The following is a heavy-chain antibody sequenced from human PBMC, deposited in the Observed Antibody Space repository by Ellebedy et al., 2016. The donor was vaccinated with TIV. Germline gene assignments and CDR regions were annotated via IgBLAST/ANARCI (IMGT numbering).Heavy chain of an antibody. CDR2: ISSGTTII. D-gene: IGHD2-2*01. J-gene: IGHJ6*02. CDR3: ARDLCSSTSCSYYYGMDV. V-gene: IGHV3-48*04. Sequence: GESLKISCAASGFTFSTYSMNWVRQAPGKGLEWILYISSGTTIIYYADSVKGRFTISSDNTKNSLFLQMNSLRAEDTAVYYCARDLCSSTSCSYYYGMDVWGQGTTVTVSS. CDR1: GFTFSTYS.